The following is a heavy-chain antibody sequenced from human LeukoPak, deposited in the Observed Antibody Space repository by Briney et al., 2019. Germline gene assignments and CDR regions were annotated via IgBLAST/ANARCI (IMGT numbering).Heavy chain of an antibody. CDR3: ARDPGGDYMDV. V-gene: IGHV3-48*03. Sequence: GGSLRLSCAASGFTFSSYEMNWVHQAPGKGLEWVSYISSSGSTIYYADSVKGRFTISRDNAKNSLYLQMNSLRAEDTAVYYCARDPGGDYMDVWGKGTTVTVSS. D-gene: IGHD3-10*01. CDR2: ISSSGSTI. CDR1: GFTFSSYE. J-gene: IGHJ6*03.